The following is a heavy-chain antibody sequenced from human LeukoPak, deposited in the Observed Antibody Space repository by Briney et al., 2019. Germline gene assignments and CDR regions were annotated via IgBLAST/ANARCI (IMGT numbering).Heavy chain of an antibody. CDR3: ATNVWSGPYYLDY. V-gene: IGHV1-69*05. CDR2: IIPIFGTA. J-gene: IGHJ4*02. CDR1: GGTFSSYA. Sequence: SVKVSCKASGGTFSSYAISWVRQAPGQGLEWMGRIIPIFGTANYAQKFQGRVTITTDESTSTAYMELSSLRSEYTAVYYCATNVWSGPYYLDYGGQDTLVTVSS. D-gene: IGHD1-1*01.